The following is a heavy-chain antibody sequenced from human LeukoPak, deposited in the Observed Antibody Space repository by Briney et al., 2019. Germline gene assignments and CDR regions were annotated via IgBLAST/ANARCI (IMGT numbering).Heavy chain of an antibody. V-gene: IGHV3-23*01. CDR2: ISGSAGNI. CDR3: AKYGVVGAGYLDY. Sequence: GGSLRLSCAASGFTFSTYAMSWVRQAPGKGLEWVSTISGSAGNIYYADSVKGRFTISRDNSKNTVYLQMSSLSPEDTAVYYCAKYGVVGAGYLDYWGLGTLVTVSS. D-gene: IGHD1-26*01. CDR1: GFTFSTYA. J-gene: IGHJ4*02.